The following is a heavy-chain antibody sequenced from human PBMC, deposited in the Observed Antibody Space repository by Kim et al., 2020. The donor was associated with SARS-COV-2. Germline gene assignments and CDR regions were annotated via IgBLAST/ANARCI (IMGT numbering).Heavy chain of an antibody. D-gene: IGHD2-2*01. CDR2: IWYDGSNK. CDR3: AKDREDIVVVPAAMLLNYYYGMDV. J-gene: IGHJ6*02. V-gene: IGHV3-33*06. CDR1: GFTFSSYA. Sequence: GGSLRLSCAASGFTFSSYAMHWVRQAPGKGLEWVAVIWYDGSNKYYADSVKGRFTISRDNSKNTLYLQMNSLRAEDTAVYYCAKDREDIVVVPAAMLLNYYYGMDVWGQGTTVTVSS.